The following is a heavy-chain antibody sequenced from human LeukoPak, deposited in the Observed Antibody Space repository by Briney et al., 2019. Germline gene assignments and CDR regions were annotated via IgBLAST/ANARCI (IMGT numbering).Heavy chain of an antibody. D-gene: IGHD4-17*01. V-gene: IGHV3-33*01. CDR3: AREGDGDYFEY. J-gene: IGHJ4*02. CDR2: IWYEGSNK. Sequence: GGSLRLSCAASGFTFSSHGMHWVRQAPGDGLEWVAVIWYEGSNKYYADSVKGRFTISRDNSQNTLYLQMNSLRAEETAVYYCAREGDGDYFEYWGQGTLVIVSS. CDR1: GFTFSSHG.